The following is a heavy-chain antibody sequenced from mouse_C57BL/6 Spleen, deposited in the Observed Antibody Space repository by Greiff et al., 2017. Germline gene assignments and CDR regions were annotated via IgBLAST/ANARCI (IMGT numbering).Heavy chain of an antibody. J-gene: IGHJ4*01. CDR1: GYTFTDHT. D-gene: IGHD1-1*01. Sequence: QVQLKESDAELVKPGASVKISCKVSGYTFTDHTIHWMKQRPEQGLEWIGYIYPRDGSTKYNEKFKGKATLTADKSSSTAYMQLNSLTSEDSAVYFCARWGAVVASPYAMDYWGQGTSVTVSS. V-gene: IGHV1-78*01. CDR3: ARWGAVVASPYAMDY. CDR2: IYPRDGST.